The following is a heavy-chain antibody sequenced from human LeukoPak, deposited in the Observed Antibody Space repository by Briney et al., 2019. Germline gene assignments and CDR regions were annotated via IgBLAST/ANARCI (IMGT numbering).Heavy chain of an antibody. CDR3: ARGGAFDI. CDR2: THSDGKT. D-gene: IGHD3-10*01. V-gene: IGHV3-53*01. CDR1: GFTVSSHY. Sequence: GGSLRLSCAASGFTVSSHYISWVRQAPGKGLEWVSITHSDGKTYYTDSVKGRFTISRDNSKNTLYLQMNSLRTEDTAVYYCARGGAFDIWGQGTMVTVSS. J-gene: IGHJ3*02.